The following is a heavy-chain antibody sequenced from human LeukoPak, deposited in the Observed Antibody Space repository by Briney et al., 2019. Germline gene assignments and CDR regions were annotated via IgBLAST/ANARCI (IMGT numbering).Heavy chain of an antibody. CDR1: GYSFTSYW. CDR2: IYPGDSDT. D-gene: IGHD3-22*01. J-gene: IGHJ6*03. Sequence: GESLKISCKGSGYSFTSYWIGWVRQMPGEGLEWMGIIYPGDSDTRYSPSFQGQVTISADKSISTAFLQWSSLKASDTAMYYCARLSYDSSDFHYMDVWGKGTTVTISS. V-gene: IGHV5-51*01. CDR3: ARLSYDSSDFHYMDV.